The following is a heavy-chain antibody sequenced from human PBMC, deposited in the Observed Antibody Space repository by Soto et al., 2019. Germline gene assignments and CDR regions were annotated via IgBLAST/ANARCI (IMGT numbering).Heavy chain of an antibody. Sequence: SETLSLTCTVSGGSISSGGYYWSWIRQHPGKGLEWIGYIYYSGSTYYNPSLKSRVTISVDTSKNQFSLKLSSVTAADTAVYYCARASGFPANWFDPWGQGTLITVSS. CDR2: IYYSGST. D-gene: IGHD3-3*01. V-gene: IGHV4-31*03. J-gene: IGHJ5*02. CDR3: ARASGFPANWFDP. CDR1: GGSISSGGYY.